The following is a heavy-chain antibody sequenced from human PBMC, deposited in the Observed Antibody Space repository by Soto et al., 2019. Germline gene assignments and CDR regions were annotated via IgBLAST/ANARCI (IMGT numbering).Heavy chain of an antibody. CDR2: INPATGAA. CDR3: ARGGGVGVAGSAAFDM. CDR1: GYPVTAYY. Sequence: QLHLVQSGAVVKKPGASVTVSCSASGYPVTAYYMHWVRQAPGRGLEWMGGINPATGAAKYTQTFRGRVTMTRDTSPSTVLMELSGLASEDTAFFFCARGGGVGVAGSAAFDMWGQGTLVTVSS. V-gene: IGHV1-2*02. D-gene: IGHD3-3*01. J-gene: IGHJ3*02.